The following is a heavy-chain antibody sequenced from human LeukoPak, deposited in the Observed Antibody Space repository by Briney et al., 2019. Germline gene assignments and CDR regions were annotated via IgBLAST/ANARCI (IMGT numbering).Heavy chain of an antibody. V-gene: IGHV3-30*02. D-gene: IGHD4-23*01. CDR1: GFTFSSYG. J-gene: IGHJ4*02. CDR3: ARDYGGSSPFDY. Sequence: GGSLRLSCAASGFTFSSYGMHWVRQAPGKGLEWVTFIRYDGSNKYYADSVKGRFTISRDNAKKLLYLQMNSLRAEDTAVYYCARDYGGSSPFDYWGQGTLVTVSS. CDR2: IRYDGSNK.